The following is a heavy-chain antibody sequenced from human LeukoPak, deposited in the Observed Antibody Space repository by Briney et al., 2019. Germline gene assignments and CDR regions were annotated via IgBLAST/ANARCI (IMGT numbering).Heavy chain of an antibody. J-gene: IGHJ4*02. CDR1: GGSISSSSYY. CDR2: IYYSGST. Sequence: SETLSLTCTVSGGSISSSSYYWGWIRQPPGKGLEWIGSIYYSGSTYYNPSLKSRVTISVNTSKNQFSLKLSSVTAADTAVYYCARVGYYDSSGSGYWGQGTLVTVSS. V-gene: IGHV4-39*07. D-gene: IGHD3-22*01. CDR3: ARVGYYDSSGSGY.